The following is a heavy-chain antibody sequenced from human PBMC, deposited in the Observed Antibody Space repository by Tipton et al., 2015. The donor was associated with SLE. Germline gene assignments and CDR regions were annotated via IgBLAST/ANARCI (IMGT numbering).Heavy chain of an antibody. J-gene: IGHJ3*02. CDR3: ARDRRGGDAFDI. CDR1: GFMFRSYE. V-gene: IGHV3-48*03. Sequence: SLRLSCAASGFMFRSYEMNWVRQAPGKGLEWVSYIGTTGSTVYYADSVKGRFTVSRDIAKNSLYLQMNSLRAEDTAVYYCARDRRGGDAFDIWGQGTMVTVSS. D-gene: IGHD3-10*01. CDR2: IGTTGSTV.